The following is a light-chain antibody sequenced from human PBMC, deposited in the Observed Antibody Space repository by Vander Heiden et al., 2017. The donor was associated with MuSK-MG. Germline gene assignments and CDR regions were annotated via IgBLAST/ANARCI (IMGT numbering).Light chain of an antibody. CDR2: AAS. J-gene: IGKJ3*01. V-gene: IGKV3-20*01. CDR3: QHEDNSPFP. CDR1: QGINSRY. Sequence: EIVLTQSPGTLSLSPGERATLSCRASQGINSRYLAWYQQKPGQAPRLLIYAASSRATGIPDRFSGGGSGTDFTLTISRLEPEEFAVYYCQHEDNSPFPFGHGTKVDIK.